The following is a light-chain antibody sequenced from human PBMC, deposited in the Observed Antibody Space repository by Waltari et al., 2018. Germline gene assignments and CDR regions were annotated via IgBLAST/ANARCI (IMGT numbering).Light chain of an antibody. CDR3: QQYYAFPRT. CDR2: AVS. J-gene: IGKJ1*01. V-gene: IGKV1-8*01. Sequence: AIRVTQSPSSLSASTGHSVTITFRASQAIRTYLGWYQQKPGKAPKLLLYAVSTLQSGVPSRFSGSGSGTDFALHIQNLQSEDFATYFCQQYYAFPRTFGQGTRVEV. CDR1: QAIRTY.